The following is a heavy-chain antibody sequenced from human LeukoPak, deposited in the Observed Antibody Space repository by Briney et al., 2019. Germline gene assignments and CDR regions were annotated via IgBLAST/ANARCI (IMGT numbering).Heavy chain of an antibody. CDR3: AKDRAQTPLKY. D-gene: IGHD3-10*01. V-gene: IGHV3-23*01. CDR2: ISASGRST. J-gene: IGHJ4*02. Sequence: GGSLRLSCAASGFTFSSYAMSWVRQAPGKGLEWVSAISASGRSTFYADSVKGRFTISRDNSKNTLYLQMNSLRAEDTAVYYCAKDRAQTPLKYWGQGTLVTVSS. CDR1: GFTFSSYA.